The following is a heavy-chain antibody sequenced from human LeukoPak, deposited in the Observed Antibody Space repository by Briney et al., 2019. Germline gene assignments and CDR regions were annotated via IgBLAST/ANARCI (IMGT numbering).Heavy chain of an antibody. CDR3: AKDFGYYYDSSGYYPTSSYFDY. CDR1: GFTFDDYA. V-gene: IGHV3-9*01. CDR2: ISWNSGSI. Sequence: GGSLRLSCAASGFTFDDYAMHWVRQAPGKGLEWVSGISWNSGSIGYADSVKGRFTISRDNAKNSLYLQMNSLRAEDTALYYCAKDFGYYYDSSGYYPTSSYFDYWGQGTLVTVSS. D-gene: IGHD3-22*01. J-gene: IGHJ4*02.